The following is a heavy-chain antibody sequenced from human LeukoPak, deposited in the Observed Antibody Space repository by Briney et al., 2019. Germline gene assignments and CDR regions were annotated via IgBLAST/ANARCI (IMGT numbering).Heavy chain of an antibody. J-gene: IGHJ4*02. CDR1: GGSISSGGYY. CDR2: IYYSRST. D-gene: IGHD3-10*01. CDR3: ASTHYYGSGSYGVIVDY. V-gene: IGHV4-31*03. Sequence: SQTLSLTCTVSGGSISSGGYYWSWIRQHPGKGLEWIVYIYYSRSTYYNPSLKSRVTISVDTSKNQFSLKLSSVTAADTAVYYCASTHYYGSGSYGVIVDYWGQGTLVTVSS.